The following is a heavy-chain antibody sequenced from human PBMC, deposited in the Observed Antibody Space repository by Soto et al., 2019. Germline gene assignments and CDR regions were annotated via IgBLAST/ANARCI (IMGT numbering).Heavy chain of an antibody. CDR3: ASAPRLYSGSYYYYYYMDV. D-gene: IGHD1-26*01. CDR2: IYSGGST. CDR1: GFTVSSNY. Sequence: GGSLRLSCAASGFTVSSNYMSWVRQAPGKGLEWVSVIYSGGSTYYADSVKGRFTISRDNSKNTLYLQMNSLRAEDTAVYYCASAPRLYSGSYYYYYYMDVWGKGTTVTVSS. J-gene: IGHJ6*03. V-gene: IGHV3-53*01.